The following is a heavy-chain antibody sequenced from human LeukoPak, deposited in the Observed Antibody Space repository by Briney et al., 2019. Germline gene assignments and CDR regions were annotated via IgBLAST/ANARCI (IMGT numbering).Heavy chain of an antibody. CDR1: GFTFSSYA. V-gene: IGHV3-23*01. Sequence: PGGSLRLSCAASGFTFSSYAMSWVRQAPGKGLEWVSAISGSGGSTYYADSVKGRFTISRDNSKNTLYLQMNSLRAEDTAVYYCAKDLDYYGSGSPTYWGQGTLVTVSS. J-gene: IGHJ4*02. D-gene: IGHD3-10*01. CDR2: ISGSGGST. CDR3: AKDLDYYGSGSPTY.